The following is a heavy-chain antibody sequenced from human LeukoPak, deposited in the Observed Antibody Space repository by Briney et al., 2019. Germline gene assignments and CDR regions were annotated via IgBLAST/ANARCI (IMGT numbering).Heavy chain of an antibody. CDR2: ISGSGGST. V-gene: IGHV3-23*01. CDR1: GFTFSSYA. D-gene: IGHD3-10*01. J-gene: IGHJ4*02. Sequence: PGGSLRLSCAASGFTFSSYAMSWVRQAPGKGLEWVSAISGSGGSTYYADSVKGRFTISRDNSKNTLYLQMNSLRAEDTAVYYCAKGARLLWFGEFRGDYWGQGILVTVSS. CDR3: AKGARLLWFGEFRGDY.